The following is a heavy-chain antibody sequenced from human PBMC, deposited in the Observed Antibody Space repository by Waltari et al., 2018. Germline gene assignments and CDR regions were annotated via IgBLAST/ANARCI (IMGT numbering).Heavy chain of an antibody. V-gene: IGHV4-31*01. D-gene: IGHD4-17*01. Sequence: QVHLQESCPGLVKPSQTLSLNCTVSGDSLNSANYYWSWIRQRPEKGLEWIGYLSHSGTAYYNPSLKDLVTRSIDPSKNQFSLRLSSVTAADTAVYLCARGHDYYFDYWGQGILVAVSS. CDR2: LSHSGTA. CDR1: GDSLNSANYY. J-gene: IGHJ4*02. CDR3: ARGHDYYFDY.